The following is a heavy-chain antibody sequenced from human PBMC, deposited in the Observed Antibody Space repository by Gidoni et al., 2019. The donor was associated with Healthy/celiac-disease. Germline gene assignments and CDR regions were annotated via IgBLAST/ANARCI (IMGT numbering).Heavy chain of an antibody. V-gene: IGHV1-69*06. CDR3: ARGGVQKLLPINNWFDP. CDR2: IIPIFGTA. J-gene: IGHJ5*02. CDR1: GGTFSSYA. D-gene: IGHD2-8*02. Sequence: QVQLVQSGAEVKKPGSSVKVSCKASGGTFSSYAISWVRQAPGHGLEWMGGIIPIFGTANYAQKFQGRVTITADKSTSTAYMELSSLRSEDTAVYYCARGGVQKLLPINNWFDPWGQGTLVTVSS.